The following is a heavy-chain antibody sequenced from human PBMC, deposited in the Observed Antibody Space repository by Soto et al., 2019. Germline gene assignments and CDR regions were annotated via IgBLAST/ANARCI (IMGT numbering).Heavy chain of an antibody. D-gene: IGHD2-2*01. Sequence: SETLSLTCTVSGGSISSYYWGWIRQPPGKGLEWIGYIYYSGSTNYNPSLKSRVTISVDTSKNQFSLKLSSVTAADTAVYYCARALVVLPAAVLSGPYNWFDPWGQGTLVTVSS. V-gene: IGHV4-59*01. CDR1: GGSISSYY. J-gene: IGHJ5*02. CDR3: ARALVVLPAAVLSGPYNWFDP. CDR2: IYYSGST.